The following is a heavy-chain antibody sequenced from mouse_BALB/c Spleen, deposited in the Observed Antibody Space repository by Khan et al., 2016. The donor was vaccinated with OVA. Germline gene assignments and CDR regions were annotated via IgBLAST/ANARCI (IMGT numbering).Heavy chain of an antibody. J-gene: IGHJ3*01. CDR1: GYTFTSYV. Sequence: VQLKQSGPELVKPGASVKMSCKASGYTFTSYVMHWVKQKPGLGLEWIGYIYPFNDDAKYNEKFKGKATLTSDKSSSTAYLELSSLTSEDSAVYYCAPVGTSYVSCAYWGQGTLVTVSA. V-gene: IGHV1S136*01. D-gene: IGHD1-1*01. CDR3: APVGTSYVSCAY. CDR2: IYPFNDDA.